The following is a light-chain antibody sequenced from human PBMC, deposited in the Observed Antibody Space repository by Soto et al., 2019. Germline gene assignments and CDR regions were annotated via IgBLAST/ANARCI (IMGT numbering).Light chain of an antibody. CDR3: HQAATSPHT. CDR2: DAS. J-gene: IGKJ1*01. CDR1: QSVRSSF. V-gene: IGKV3-20*01. Sequence: EILLTQSPGTLSLSPGEGATLSCRASQSVRSSFLAWYQHKPGQAPRLLIYDASIRPTGTPDRFSGSASGPEFTLTISRLEPEDSAMYYCHQAATSPHTFGQGTKVEVK.